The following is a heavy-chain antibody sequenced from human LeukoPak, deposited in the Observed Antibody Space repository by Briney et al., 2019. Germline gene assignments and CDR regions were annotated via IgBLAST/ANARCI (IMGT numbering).Heavy chain of an antibody. J-gene: IGHJ6*03. CDR3: ARSSTSGSSRYYYMDV. D-gene: IGHD1-26*01. Sequence: GASVKVSCKASGYTFTGYYMHWVRQAPGQGLEWMGWINPNSGGTNYAQKFQGRVTVTRDTSISTAYMELSRLRSDDTAVYYCARSSTSGSSRYYYMDVWGKGTTVTVSS. CDR1: GYTFTGYY. CDR2: INPNSGGT. V-gene: IGHV1-2*02.